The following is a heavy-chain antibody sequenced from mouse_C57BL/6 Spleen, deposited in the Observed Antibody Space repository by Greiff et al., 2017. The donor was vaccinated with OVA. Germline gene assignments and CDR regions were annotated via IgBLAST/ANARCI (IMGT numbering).Heavy chain of an antibody. Sequence: VQLQQPGAELVKPGASVKLSCKASGYTFTSYWMQWVKQRPGQGLEWIGEIDPSDSYTNYNQKFKGKATLTVDTSSSTAYMQLSSLTSEDSAVYYCARRAAQATFDYWGQGTLVTVSA. J-gene: IGHJ3*01. V-gene: IGHV1-50*01. D-gene: IGHD3-2*02. CDR3: ARRAAQATFDY. CDR2: IDPSDSYT. CDR1: GYTFTSYW.